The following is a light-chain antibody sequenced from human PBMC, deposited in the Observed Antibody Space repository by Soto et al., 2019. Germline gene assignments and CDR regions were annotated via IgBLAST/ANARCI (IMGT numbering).Light chain of an antibody. CDR1: HSISSW. J-gene: IGKJ5*01. Sequence: DVQTTQSPSTLSASVGDRVTIPCRASHSISSWLAWYQQKPGKAPKLLIYKASSLESGVPSRFSGSGSGTEFTLTISSLQPDYFATYYCQQYNSLITVGQGTRREIK. CDR3: QQYNSLIT. CDR2: KAS. V-gene: IGKV1-5*03.